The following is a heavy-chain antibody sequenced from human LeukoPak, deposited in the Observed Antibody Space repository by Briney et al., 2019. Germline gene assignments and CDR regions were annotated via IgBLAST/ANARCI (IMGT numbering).Heavy chain of an antibody. Sequence: SQTLSLTCAISGDSFSSNSGAWNWIRQSPSRDLEWLGSTYYRSKWYNGYAPSVKSRITINADTSKNQFSLLLKSVTPEDTAVYYCATTYNPMLRGPIDAFDIWGQGTMVTVSS. D-gene: IGHD3-10*01. CDR1: GDSFSSNSGA. CDR3: ATTYNPMLRGPIDAFDI. CDR2: TYYRSKWYN. J-gene: IGHJ3*02. V-gene: IGHV6-1*01.